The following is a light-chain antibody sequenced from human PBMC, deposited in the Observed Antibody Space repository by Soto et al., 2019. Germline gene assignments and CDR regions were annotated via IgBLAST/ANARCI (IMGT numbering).Light chain of an antibody. V-gene: IGKV1-5*03. Sequence: DIQMTQSPSTLSASVGDRVTITCRASQSISSWLAWYQQKPGKAPKLLIYKASSLESGVPSRFSGSGSGTEFTLTISSLQPDDFATYYGQQYNSYSQYTFGQGTKLEIK. CDR3: QQYNSYSQYT. J-gene: IGKJ2*01. CDR1: QSISSW. CDR2: KAS.